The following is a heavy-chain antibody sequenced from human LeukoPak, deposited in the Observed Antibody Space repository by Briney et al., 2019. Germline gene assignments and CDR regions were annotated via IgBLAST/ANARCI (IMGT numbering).Heavy chain of an antibody. D-gene: IGHD1-14*01. CDR2: IYYLGNT. CDR1: GGSISSSSYH. Sequence: PSETLSLTYTVSGGSISSSSYHWGWIRQPPGKGLEWIGSIYYLGNTYHNPSLKSRLTISVDTSKNEFSLKLTPVSAADSAVYYCARLIKGTPADSWGQGTLVTVSS. CDR3: ARLIKGTPADS. V-gene: IGHV4-39*01. J-gene: IGHJ4*02.